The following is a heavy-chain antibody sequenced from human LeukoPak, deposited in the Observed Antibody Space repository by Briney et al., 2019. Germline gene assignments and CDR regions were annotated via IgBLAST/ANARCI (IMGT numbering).Heavy chain of an antibody. J-gene: IGHJ4*02. D-gene: IGHD3-22*01. V-gene: IGHV3-23*01. CDR2: ISDRGDRT. CDR1: GFTFGSYA. CDR3: AKDSYDSSGSRYDY. Sequence: GGSLRLSCAASGFTFGSYAMHWVRQAPGKGLEWVSAISDRGDRTWDADSVKGRVTISRDNYKNTLFLQMNSLRAEDTAIYYCAKDSYDSSGSRYDYWGQGTLVTVSS.